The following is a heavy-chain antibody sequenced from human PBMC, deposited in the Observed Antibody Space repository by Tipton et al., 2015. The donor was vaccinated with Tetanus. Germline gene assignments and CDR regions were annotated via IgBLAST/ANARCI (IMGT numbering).Heavy chain of an antibody. D-gene: IGHD3-16*01. Sequence: SLRLSCAASGFIFSDYYMSWIRQAPGKGLEWVAYISYSGSTIYYVDSVKGRFTISRDNAKNSLYLNMNSLRAEDTAVYYCARDHGITWGGMGYYYGMDVWGQGTTVTVSS. CDR1: GFIFSDYY. V-gene: IGHV3-11*01. CDR2: ISYSGSTI. CDR3: ARDHGITWGGMGYYYGMDV. J-gene: IGHJ6*02.